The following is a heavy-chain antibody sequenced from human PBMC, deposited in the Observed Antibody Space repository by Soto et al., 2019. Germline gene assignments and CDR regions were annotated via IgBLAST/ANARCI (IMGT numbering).Heavy chain of an antibody. D-gene: IGHD5-12*01. CDR1: GYSFPSEW. J-gene: IGHJ3*01. V-gene: IGHV5-51*01. CDR3: ARPVEVATFDAFDV. Sequence: PGESLKISFKVSGYSFPSEWIVWVRQMPGKGLEWMGSIYPADSDTRYSPSFQGQVTISADKSIRTAYLEWSSLNASDSGVYYCARPVEVATFDAFDVWGQGTMVTVSS. CDR2: IYPADSDT.